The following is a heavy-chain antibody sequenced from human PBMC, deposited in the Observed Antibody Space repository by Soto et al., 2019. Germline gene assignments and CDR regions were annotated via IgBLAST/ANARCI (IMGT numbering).Heavy chain of an antibody. Sequence: SSVKVSCKASGGTFSSYAISWVRQAPGQGLEWMGGIIPIFGTANYAQKFQGRVTITADESTSTAYMELSSLRSEDTAVYYCARNYYDSSGYPLDSGSYFVNYYGMDVWGQGTTVTVSS. CDR2: IIPIFGTA. J-gene: IGHJ6*02. CDR1: GGTFSSYA. CDR3: ARNYYDSSGYPLDSGSYFVNYYGMDV. V-gene: IGHV1-69*13. D-gene: IGHD3-22*01.